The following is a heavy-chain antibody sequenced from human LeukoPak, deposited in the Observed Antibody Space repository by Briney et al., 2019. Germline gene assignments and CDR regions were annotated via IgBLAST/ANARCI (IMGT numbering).Heavy chain of an antibody. V-gene: IGHV3-74*01. CDR2: INSDGSST. CDR1: GFTFSSYW. Sequence: GGSLRLSCAASGFTFSSYWMHWVRQAPGKGLVWVSRINSDGSSTSYADSVKGRFTISRDNAKNTLYLQMNSLRAEDTAVYYCAKGGYYYDSSGYYPSTDAFDIWGQGTMVTVSS. D-gene: IGHD3-22*01. CDR3: AKGGYYYDSSGYYPSTDAFDI. J-gene: IGHJ3*02.